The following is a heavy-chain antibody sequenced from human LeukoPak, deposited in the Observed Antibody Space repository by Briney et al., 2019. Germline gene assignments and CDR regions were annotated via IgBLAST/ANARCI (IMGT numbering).Heavy chain of an antibody. D-gene: IGHD3-22*01. CDR2: INPSGGST. Sequence: ASVKVSCKASGYTFTSYYMHWVRQAPGQGLEWMGIINPSGGSTSYAQKFQGRVTMTRDTSTSTVYMELSSLRSEDTAVYYCARVMSEIYYYDSSGYNQPPRDWGQGTLVTVSS. CDR1: GYTFTSYY. CDR3: ARVMSEIYYYDSSGYNQPPRD. J-gene: IGHJ4*02. V-gene: IGHV1-46*01.